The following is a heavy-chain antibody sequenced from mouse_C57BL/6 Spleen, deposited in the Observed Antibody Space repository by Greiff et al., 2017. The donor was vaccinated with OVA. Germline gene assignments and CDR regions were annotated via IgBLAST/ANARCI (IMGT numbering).Heavy chain of an antibody. J-gene: IGHJ4*01. D-gene: IGHD2-3*01. Sequence: VQLQQSGAELVMPGASVKLSCKASGYTFTSYWMHWVKQRPGQGLEWIGEIDPSDSYTNYNQKFKGKSTLTVDKSSSTAYMQLSSLTSEDSAVYYCARSRLLHAMDYWGQGTSVTVSS. CDR1: GYTFTSYW. CDR3: ARSRLLHAMDY. CDR2: IDPSDSYT. V-gene: IGHV1-69*01.